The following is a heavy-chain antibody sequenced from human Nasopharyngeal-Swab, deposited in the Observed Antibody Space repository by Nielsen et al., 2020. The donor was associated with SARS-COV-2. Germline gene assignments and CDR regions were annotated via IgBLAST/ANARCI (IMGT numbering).Heavy chain of an antibody. CDR1: GFTVSSNY. CDR3: ARPSSGSYQSYFDY. J-gene: IGHJ4*02. D-gene: IGHD1-26*01. Sequence: GESLKISCAASGFTVSSNYMSWVRQAPGKGLEWVSVIYSGGSTYYADSVKGRFTISRDNSKNTLYLQMNSLRAEDTAVYYCARPSSGSYQSYFDYWGQGTLVTVSS. CDR2: IYSGGST. V-gene: IGHV3-66*04.